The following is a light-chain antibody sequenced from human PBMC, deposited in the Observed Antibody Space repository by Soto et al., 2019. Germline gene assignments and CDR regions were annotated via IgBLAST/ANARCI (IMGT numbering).Light chain of an antibody. Sequence: EIVLTQSPDTLSLSPGERATLSCRASQSVSTNSLAWYQQRPGQAPRPLIYGASSRATGTPDRFSGSGSGTDFTLIISRLEPEDFAVYYCQQYCSSVLTFGGGTKVDIK. V-gene: IGKV3-20*01. CDR1: QSVSTNS. CDR2: GAS. J-gene: IGKJ4*01. CDR3: QQYCSSVLT.